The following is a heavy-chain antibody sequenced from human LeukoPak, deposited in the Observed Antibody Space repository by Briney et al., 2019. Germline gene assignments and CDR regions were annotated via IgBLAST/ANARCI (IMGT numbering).Heavy chain of an antibody. J-gene: IGHJ4*02. CDR2: MNPNSGNT. CDR3: ARVGEGDYAFDY. CDR1: GYTFTSYD. V-gene: IGHV1-8*03. D-gene: IGHD4-17*01. Sequence: GASVKVSFKASGYTFTSYDINWVRQATGLGREWMGWMNPNSGNTGYAQKFQGRVTITRNTSMSTAYMEMSRLRSEDTAVYYCARVGEGDYAFDYWGQGPLVTVSS.